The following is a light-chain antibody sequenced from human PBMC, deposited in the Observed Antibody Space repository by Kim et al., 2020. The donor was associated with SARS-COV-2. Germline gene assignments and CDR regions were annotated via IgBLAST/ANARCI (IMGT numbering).Light chain of an antibody. J-gene: IGKJ4*01. V-gene: IGKV3-20*01. CDR3: QQYGSSPLT. Sequence: EIVLTQSPGTLSLSPGERATLSCRASQSVSSSYVAWYQQQPGQAPRLLIYGASSTATRVPDRCSGSGSGTDFTLTISRSEAEDFAVYYCQQYGSSPLTFGGGTKVDIK. CDR1: QSVSSSY. CDR2: GAS.